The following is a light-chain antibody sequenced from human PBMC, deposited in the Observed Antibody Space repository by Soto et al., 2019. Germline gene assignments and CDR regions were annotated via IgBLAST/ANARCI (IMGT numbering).Light chain of an antibody. V-gene: IGKV1-8*01. CDR2: AAS. CDR1: QGISSY. J-gene: IGKJ4*01. Sequence: AIRMTQSPSSFSASTGDRVTITCRASQGISSYLAWYQQKPGKAPKLLIYAASTLQCGVPSRFSGSGSGTDFTLTISCLQAEDFATYYCQQYYSYPPTFGGGTKVEIK. CDR3: QQYYSYPPT.